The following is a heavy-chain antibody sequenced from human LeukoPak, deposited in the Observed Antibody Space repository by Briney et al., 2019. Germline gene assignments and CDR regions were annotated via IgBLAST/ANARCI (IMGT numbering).Heavy chain of an antibody. CDR2: IYTSGST. J-gene: IGHJ3*02. V-gene: IGHV4-61*02. D-gene: IGHD2-2*01. Sequence: PSETLSLTYTVSGGSISSGSYYWSWIRQPAGKGLEWIERIYTSGSTNYNPSLKSRVTISVDTSKNQFSLKLSSVTAADTAVYYCARDRSRPRSTSSTGDAFDIWGQGTMVTVSS. CDR3: ARDRSRPRSTSSTGDAFDI. CDR1: GGSISSGSYY.